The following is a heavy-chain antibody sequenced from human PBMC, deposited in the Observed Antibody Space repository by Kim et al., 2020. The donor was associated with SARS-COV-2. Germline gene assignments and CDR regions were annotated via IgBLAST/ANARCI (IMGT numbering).Heavy chain of an antibody. CDR2: ISNDETYQ. CDR1: GFSFISRG. CDR3: ARAREKSFDY. V-gene: IGHV3-30*03. J-gene: IGHJ4*02. Sequence: GGSLRLSCAASGFSFISRGIHWVRQAPGTGLEWVAVISNDETYQNYADSVRGRFTISRDNSKNTVDLQMNSLRVEDMAVYYCARAREKSFDYWGQGTLVT.